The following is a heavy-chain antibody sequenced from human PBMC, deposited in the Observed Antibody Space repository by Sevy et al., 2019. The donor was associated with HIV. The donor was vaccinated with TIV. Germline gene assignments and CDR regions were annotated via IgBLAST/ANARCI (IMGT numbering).Heavy chain of an antibody. J-gene: IGHJ4*02. CDR2: ISTGSTTI. Sequence: GGSLRLSCAASGFIFSSYSMNWVRQAPGKGLEWISYISTGSTTIYYANSGKGRFTVSRDNARSSLFLQMNSLRDEDTAVYYCAIDPRDGGDYWGQGTLVTVFS. CDR1: GFIFSSYS. D-gene: IGHD3-16*01. CDR3: AIDPRDGGDY. V-gene: IGHV3-48*02.